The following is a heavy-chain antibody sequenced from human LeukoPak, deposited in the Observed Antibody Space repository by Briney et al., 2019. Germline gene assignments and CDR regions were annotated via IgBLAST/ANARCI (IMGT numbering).Heavy chain of an antibody. V-gene: IGHV4-59*01. CDR3: ARDFGFGDSFDC. Sequence: SETLSLTCTVSGGSINSYYWSWIRQPPGKGLEWIGYIFYSGSTNYNPSLKSRVTISIDTSKNQFSLKLSSVTAADTAIYYCARDFGFGDSFDCWGQGTLVTVSS. D-gene: IGHD3-3*01. CDR1: GGSINSYY. J-gene: IGHJ4*02. CDR2: IFYSGST.